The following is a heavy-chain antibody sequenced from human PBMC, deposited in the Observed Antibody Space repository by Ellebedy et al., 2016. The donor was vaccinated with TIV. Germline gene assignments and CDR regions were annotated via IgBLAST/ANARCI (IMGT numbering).Heavy chain of an antibody. V-gene: IGHV3-66*01. CDR2: IYSGGST. CDR1: GFPFSNYW. Sequence: GESLKISCAASGFPFSNYWMHWVRQAPGKGLEWVSVIYSGGSTYYADSVKGRFTISRDNSKNTLYLQMNSLRPEDTAVYYCARDGYTGSYYANGAFDIWGQGTIVTVSS. J-gene: IGHJ3*02. CDR3: ARDGYTGSYYANGAFDI. D-gene: IGHD1-26*01.